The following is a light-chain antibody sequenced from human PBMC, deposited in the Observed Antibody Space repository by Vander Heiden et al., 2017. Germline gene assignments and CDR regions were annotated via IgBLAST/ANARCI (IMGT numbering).Light chain of an antibody. J-gene: IGLJ3*02. Sequence: SHVLTQPLSVSVAPGETASIICGGGNIGIKTVHWYQQKPGQAPVVVIYYDSDRPSGIPERFSGSNSGNTATLTISRVEAGDEADYYCQVWDSSSNHQVFGGGTKLTVL. CDR2: YDS. CDR1: NIGIKT. V-gene: IGLV3-21*04. CDR3: QVWDSSSNHQV.